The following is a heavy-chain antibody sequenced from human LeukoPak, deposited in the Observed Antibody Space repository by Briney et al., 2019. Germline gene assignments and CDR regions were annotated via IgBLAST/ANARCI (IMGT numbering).Heavy chain of an antibody. V-gene: IGHV4-31*03. CDR1: GGSISSGGYY. J-gene: IGHJ4*02. CDR3: VSSRLHRLLFDY. Sequence: SQTLSLTCTVSGGSISSGGYYWSWIRQHPGKGLEWIGYIYYSGSTYYNPSLKSRVTISVDTSKNQFSLKLSSVTAADTAVYYCVSSRLHRLLFDYWGQGTLVTVSS. D-gene: IGHD2-15*01. CDR2: IYYSGST.